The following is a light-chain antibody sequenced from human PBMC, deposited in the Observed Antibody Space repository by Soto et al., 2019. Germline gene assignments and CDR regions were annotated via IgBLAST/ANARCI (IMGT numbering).Light chain of an antibody. CDR2: DVF. CDR3: CSYAGSYTYV. Sequence: QSVLTQPRSVSGSPGQSVTISCTGTSSDIGGSDYVSWYQQHPGKAPKLMIYDVFKRPSGVPDRFSGSRSGNTASLTISGLQAEDEADYYCCSYAGSYTYVFGIGTKLTVL. CDR1: SSDIGGSDY. V-gene: IGLV2-11*01. J-gene: IGLJ1*01.